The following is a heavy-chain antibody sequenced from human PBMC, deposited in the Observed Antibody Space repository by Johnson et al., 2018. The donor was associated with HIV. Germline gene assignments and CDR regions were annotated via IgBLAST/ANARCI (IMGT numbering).Heavy chain of an antibody. CDR2: IYSGGST. CDR1: GFTVSSNY. CDR3: ARGTGVLTGGYSGAFEI. J-gene: IGHJ3*02. V-gene: IGHV3-53*01. D-gene: IGHD4-23*01. Sequence: VQLVESGGGLIQPGGSLRLSCAASGFTVSSNYMSWVRQAPGKGLEWVSVIYSGGSTYYADSVKGRFTISRDNSKNTLDLQMNSLRAEDTAVYYCARGTGVLTGGYSGAFEIWGQGTMVHVCS.